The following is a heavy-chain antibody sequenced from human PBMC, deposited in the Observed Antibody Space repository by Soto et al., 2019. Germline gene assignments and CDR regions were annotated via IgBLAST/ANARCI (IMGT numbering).Heavy chain of an antibody. CDR2: ISPASTYI. J-gene: IGHJ4*02. CDR3: AADTGDIEVVPATT. CDR1: GLNFEKCS. Sequence: PGGSLRLSCTASGLNFEKCSFNWVRQPPGKGPEWLASISPASTYIRYADSVKGRFTISRDNARNSLSLQMMSLRADDTAMYYCAADTGDIEVVPATTWGQGTPVTVSS. V-gene: IGHV3-21*04. D-gene: IGHD2-15*01.